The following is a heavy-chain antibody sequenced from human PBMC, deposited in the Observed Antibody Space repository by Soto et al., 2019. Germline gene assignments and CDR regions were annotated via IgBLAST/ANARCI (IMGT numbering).Heavy chain of an antibody. CDR3: TTTMNYDFWSGYWTPAFDI. CDR2: IKSKTDGGTT. J-gene: IGHJ3*02. V-gene: IGHV3-15*01. D-gene: IGHD3-3*01. Sequence: EVQLVESGGGLVKPGGSLRLSCAASGFTFSNAWMSWVRQAPGKGLEWVGRIKSKTDGGTTDYAAPVKGRFTISRDDSKNTLYLQMNSLKTEDTAVYYCTTTMNYDFWSGYWTPAFDIWGQGTMVTVSS. CDR1: GFTFSNAW.